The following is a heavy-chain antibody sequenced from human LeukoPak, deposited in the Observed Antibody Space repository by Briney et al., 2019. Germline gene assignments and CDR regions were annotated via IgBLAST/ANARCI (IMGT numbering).Heavy chain of an antibody. D-gene: IGHD2-2*01. CDR2: INPNSGGT. V-gene: IGHV1-2*02. Sequence: ASLKVSCKASGYTFTDYYLQWVRQAPGQGLEWMGWINPNSGGTEYAQTFQGRVTMTRDMSISTAYMELSRLRSDDTAVYYCARDHCSANSCYEDYYNGVDVWGQGTTVTVSS. J-gene: IGHJ6*02. CDR1: GYTFTDYY. CDR3: ARDHCSANSCYEDYYNGVDV.